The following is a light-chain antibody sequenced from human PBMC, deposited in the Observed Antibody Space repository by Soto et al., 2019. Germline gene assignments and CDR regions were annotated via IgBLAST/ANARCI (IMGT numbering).Light chain of an antibody. CDR1: QSVSSN. V-gene: IGKV3-15*01. CDR3: QQYNNWPIT. CDR2: GAS. Sequence: EIVLTQYTGALSFSPVERSTLCFRASQSVSSNLAWYQQKPGQAPRLLIYGASTRATGIPARFSGSGSGTEFTLTISSLQSEDFAVYYCQQYNNWPITFGQGTLLEVK. J-gene: IGKJ5*01.